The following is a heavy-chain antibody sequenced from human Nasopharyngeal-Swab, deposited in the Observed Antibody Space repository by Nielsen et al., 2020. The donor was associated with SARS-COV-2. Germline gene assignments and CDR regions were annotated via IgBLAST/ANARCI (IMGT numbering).Heavy chain of an antibody. CDR2: IGDKDHNYAT. CDR3: TTDYYFDY. CDR1: GFIFSGSA. Sequence: GESLKISCAASGFIFSGSAMHWVRQASGKGLEWVGRIGDKDHNYATTYGAAVKGRFTISRDDSKNTAFLQMDSLKTEDTALYYCTTDYYFDYWGQGTLVTVPS. J-gene: IGHJ4*02. V-gene: IGHV3-73*01.